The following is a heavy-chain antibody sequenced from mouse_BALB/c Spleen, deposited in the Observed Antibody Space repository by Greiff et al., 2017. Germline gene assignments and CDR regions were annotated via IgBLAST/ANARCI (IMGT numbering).Heavy chain of an antibody. D-gene: IGHD2-10*02. CDR3: ARKKYGNYFDY. CDR2: ISSGSSTI. J-gene: IGHJ2*01. Sequence: EVQRVESGGGLVQPGGSRKLSCAASGFTFSSFGMHWVRQAPEKGLEWVAYISSGSSTIYYADTVKGRFTISRDNPKNTLFLQMTSLRSEDTAMYYCARKKYGNYFDYWGQGTTLTVSS. V-gene: IGHV5-17*02. CDR1: GFTFSSFG.